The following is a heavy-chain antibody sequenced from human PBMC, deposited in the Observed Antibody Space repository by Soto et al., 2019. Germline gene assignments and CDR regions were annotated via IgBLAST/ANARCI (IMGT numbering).Heavy chain of an antibody. V-gene: IGHV1-46*01. Sequence: VSVNLSCKASGYTFTSYYMHWVRQAPGQGLEWMGIINPSGGSTSYAQKFQGRVTMTRDTSTSTVYMELSSLRSEDTAVYYCARGSPAAFYDSSGYYYGQFDYWGQGTLVTVSS. CDR3: ARGSPAAFYDSSGYYYGQFDY. CDR2: INPSGGST. J-gene: IGHJ4*02. CDR1: GYTFTSYY. D-gene: IGHD3-22*01.